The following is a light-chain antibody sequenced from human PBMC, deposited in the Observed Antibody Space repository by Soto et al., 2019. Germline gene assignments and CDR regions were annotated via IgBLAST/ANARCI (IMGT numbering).Light chain of an antibody. CDR3: QQRHMWPLT. CDR1: QSFRGL. CDR2: DAY. V-gene: IGKV3-11*01. Sequence: EVVLTQSPVTLSLSPGARATLSCRASQSFRGLLAWYQPKPGQAPRLLIYDAYNRATGIPPRFSGSGSGTDFTLTIRSLEPEATSVCSCQQRHMWPLTFGQGTRLEIK. J-gene: IGKJ5*01.